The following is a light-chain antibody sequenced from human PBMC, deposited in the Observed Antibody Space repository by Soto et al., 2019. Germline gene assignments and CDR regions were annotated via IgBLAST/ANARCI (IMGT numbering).Light chain of an antibody. CDR1: QSLLHSDANTY. V-gene: IGKV2-24*01. Sequence: DIVLTQTPLSSPVTLGQPASISCRSSQSLLHSDANTYLSWLHQRPGQPPRLLIYKVSSRFSGVPDRFSGSGAGTDFTLKISRVEADDVRVYYSMQSTQFPRTFGQGTKVDIK. CDR3: MQSTQFPRT. CDR2: KVS. J-gene: IGKJ1*01.